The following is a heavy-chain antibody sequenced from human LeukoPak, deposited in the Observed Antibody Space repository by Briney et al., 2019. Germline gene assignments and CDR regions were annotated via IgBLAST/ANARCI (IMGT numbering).Heavy chain of an antibody. CDR3: ARDRLRSYMDV. CDR1: GFTFSTYA. Sequence: GGSLRLSCAASGFTFSTYAMSWVRQAPGKGLEWVSGISGSGRGGNTYYADSVKGRFTISRDNSKNTLYLQMNSLRAEDTAVYYCARDRLRSYMDVWGKGTTVTVSS. J-gene: IGHJ6*03. CDR2: ISGSGRGGNT. V-gene: IGHV3-23*01. D-gene: IGHD6-6*01.